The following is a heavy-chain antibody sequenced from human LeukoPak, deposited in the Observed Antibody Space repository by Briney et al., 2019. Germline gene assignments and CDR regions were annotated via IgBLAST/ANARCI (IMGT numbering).Heavy chain of an antibody. CDR3: ASQDIADRTDDY. D-gene: IGHD6-6*01. Sequence: SVKVSCKASGGTYSSYAISWVRQAPGQGLEWMGGIIPIFGTANYAQKFQGRVTITADESTSTAYMELSSLRSEDTAVYYCASQDIADRTDDYWGQGTLVTVSS. CDR1: GGTYSSYA. CDR2: IIPIFGTA. V-gene: IGHV1-69*13. J-gene: IGHJ4*02.